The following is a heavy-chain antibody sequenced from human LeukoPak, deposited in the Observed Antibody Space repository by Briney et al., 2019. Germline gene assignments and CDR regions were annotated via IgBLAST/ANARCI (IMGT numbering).Heavy chain of an antibody. CDR3: ARKEWLVRQGDAFDI. Sequence: PWASVKVSCKASGGTFSSYTISWVRQAPGQGLEWMGRIIPILGIANYAQKFQGRVTITADKSTSTAYMELSSLRSEDTAVYYCARKEWLVRQGDAFDIWGQGTMVTVSS. J-gene: IGHJ3*02. CDR1: GGTFSSYT. CDR2: IIPILGIA. V-gene: IGHV1-69*02. D-gene: IGHD6-19*01.